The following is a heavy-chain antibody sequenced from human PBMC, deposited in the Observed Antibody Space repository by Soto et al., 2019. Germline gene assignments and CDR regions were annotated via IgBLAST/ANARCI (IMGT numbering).Heavy chain of an antibody. D-gene: IGHD2-21*01. CDR1: GLSFRDFY. CDR2: IGPSDTGI. V-gene: IGHV3-11*01. CDR3: ARDLRAFGVASRFDP. Sequence: QVHLVQSGGGLVKPGGSLRLSCEASGLSFRDFYMAWIRQAPGKGLEWVAFIGPSDTGIYYAESVKGRFTISRDNAKDSLFLQMKSLKGEDTAIYYCARDLRAFGVASRFDPWGKGTLVTVSS. J-gene: IGHJ5*02.